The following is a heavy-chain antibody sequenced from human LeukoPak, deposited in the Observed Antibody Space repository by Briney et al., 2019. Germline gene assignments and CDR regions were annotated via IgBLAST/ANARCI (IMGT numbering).Heavy chain of an antibody. Sequence: GGSLRLSCAASGFTFSSYAMSWVRQAPGKGLEWVSAISGSGGSTYYADSVKGRFTISRDNSKNTLYLQMNSLRAEETAGYYCAKSPTGTPDYWGQGTLVTVSS. CDR2: ISGSGGST. J-gene: IGHJ4*02. V-gene: IGHV3-23*01. CDR3: AKSPTGTPDY. D-gene: IGHD1-7*01. CDR1: GFTFSSYA.